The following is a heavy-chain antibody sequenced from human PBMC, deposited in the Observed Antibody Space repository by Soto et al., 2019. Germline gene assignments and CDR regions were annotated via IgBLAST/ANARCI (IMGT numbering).Heavy chain of an antibody. CDR2: INPSGGST. CDR1: GYTFTSYY. V-gene: IGHV1-46*01. J-gene: IGHJ4*02. Sequence: QVQLMQSGAEVKKPGASVTISCKASGYTFTSYYIHWVRQAPRQGLEWMAIINPSGGSTNYAQKFQGRVTVTGDTSTSTVNMELSTLSSEDTAVYYCARALTAAGYWGQGTLVTVSS. CDR3: ARALTAAGY. D-gene: IGHD6-13*01.